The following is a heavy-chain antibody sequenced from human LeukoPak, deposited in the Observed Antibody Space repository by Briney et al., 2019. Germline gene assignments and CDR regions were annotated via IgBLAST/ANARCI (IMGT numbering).Heavy chain of an antibody. CDR1: GGSISSSSYY. Sequence: SETLSLTCTVSGGSISSSSYYWGWIRQPPGKGLEWIGSIYYSGSTYYNPSLKSRVTISVDTSKNQFSLKLSSVTAADTAVYYCARARNDYYDSSGYPSYYYYMDVWGKGTTVTVSS. V-gene: IGHV4-39*07. D-gene: IGHD3-22*01. CDR2: IYYSGST. CDR3: ARARNDYYDSSGYPSYYYYMDV. J-gene: IGHJ6*03.